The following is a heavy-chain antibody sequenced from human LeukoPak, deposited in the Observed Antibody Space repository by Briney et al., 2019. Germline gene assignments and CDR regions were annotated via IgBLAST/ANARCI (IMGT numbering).Heavy chain of an antibody. CDR3: ARNMVRGVIRGDY. D-gene: IGHD3-10*01. J-gene: IGHJ4*02. V-gene: IGHV5-10-1*01. CDR1: GYSFTSYW. Sequence: GESLRISFQGSGYSFTSYWISWVRQMPGQGLEWMGRIDPSDSYTNYSPSFQGHVTISADKSISTAYLQWSSLKASDTAMYYCARNMVRGVIRGDYWGQGTLVTVSS. CDR2: IDPSDSYT.